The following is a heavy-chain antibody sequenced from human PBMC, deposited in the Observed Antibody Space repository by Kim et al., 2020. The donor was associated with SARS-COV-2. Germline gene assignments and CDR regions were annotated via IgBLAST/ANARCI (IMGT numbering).Heavy chain of an antibody. J-gene: IGHJ6*02. Sequence: SETLSLTCTVSGGSISSSSYYWGWIRQPPGKGLEWIGSIYYSGSTYYNPSLKSRVTISVDTSKNQFSLKLSSVTAADTVVYYCARQMGAAAIHYYYYYGMDVWGQGTTVTVSS. D-gene: IGHD6-13*01. CDR2: IYYSGST. V-gene: IGHV4-39*07. CDR1: GGSISSSSYY. CDR3: ARQMGAAAIHYYYYYGMDV.